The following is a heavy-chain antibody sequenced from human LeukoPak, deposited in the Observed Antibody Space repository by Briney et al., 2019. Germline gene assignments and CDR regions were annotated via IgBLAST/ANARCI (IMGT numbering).Heavy chain of an antibody. Sequence: SLRLSCAASGFTFRSYGMHWVREAPGTGLEWVAVIWYDGSNKYYADSVKGRFTISRDNSKNTLYLQMNSLRAEDTAVYYCARDPYGSGSTSFDIWGQGTMVTVSS. CDR3: ARDPYGSGSTSFDI. CDR1: GFTFRSYG. J-gene: IGHJ3*02. V-gene: IGHV3-33*01. D-gene: IGHD3-10*01. CDR2: IWYDGSNK.